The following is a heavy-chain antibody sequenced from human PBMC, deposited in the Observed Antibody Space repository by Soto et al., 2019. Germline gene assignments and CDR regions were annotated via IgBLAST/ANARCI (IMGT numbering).Heavy chain of an antibody. Sequence: QVQLVESGGGVVQPGRSLRLSCAASGFTFSSYAMHWVRQAPGKGLEWVAVISYDGSNKYYADSVKGRFTISRDNSKNTLYLQMNSRRAEDTAVYYCARDTTRYCSSTSCWYFDYWGQGTLVTVSS. CDR1: GFTFSSYA. D-gene: IGHD2-2*01. J-gene: IGHJ4*02. CDR3: ARDTTRYCSSTSCWYFDY. V-gene: IGHV3-30-3*01. CDR2: ISYDGSNK.